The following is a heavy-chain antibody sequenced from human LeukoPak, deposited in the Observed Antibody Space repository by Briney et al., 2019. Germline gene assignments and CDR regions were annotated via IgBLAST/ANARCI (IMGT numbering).Heavy chain of an antibody. Sequence: SETLSLTCTVSGGSISSSSYYWGWIRQPPGKGLEWIGSISYSGSTYYNPSLKSRVSISVDTSKNQFSLKLTSVTAADTAVYYCASTGYSYAVNEIHAFDIWGQGTMVTVSS. CDR2: ISYSGST. D-gene: IGHD5-18*01. J-gene: IGHJ3*02. CDR3: ASTGYSYAVNEIHAFDI. V-gene: IGHV4-39*01. CDR1: GGSISSSSYY.